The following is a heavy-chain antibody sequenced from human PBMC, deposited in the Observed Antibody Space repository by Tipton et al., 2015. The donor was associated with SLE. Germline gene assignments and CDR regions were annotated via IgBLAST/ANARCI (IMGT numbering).Heavy chain of an antibody. CDR3: ARGGYYDSSGYFDY. CDR1: GGSISSSSYY. J-gene: IGHJ4*02. V-gene: IGHV4-39*07. CDR2: IYYSGST. D-gene: IGHD3-22*01. Sequence: TLSLTCTVSGGSISSSSYYWGWIRQPPGKGLEWIGSIYYSGSTYYNPSLKSRVTISVDTSKNQFSLKLSSVTAADTAVYYCARGGYYDSSGYFDYWGQVTLATVSS.